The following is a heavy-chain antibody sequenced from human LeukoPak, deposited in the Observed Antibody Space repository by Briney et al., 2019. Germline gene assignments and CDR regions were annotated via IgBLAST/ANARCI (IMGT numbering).Heavy chain of an antibody. CDR1: GFSFSSYS. CDR3: GANWFDP. J-gene: IGHJ5*02. CDR2: IWYDGSNK. Sequence: GGSLRLSCVASGFSFSSYSMNWVRQAPGKGLEWVAVIWYDGSNKYYADSVKGRFTISRDNSKNTLYLQMNSLRAEDTAVYYCGANWFDPWGQGTLVTVSS. V-gene: IGHV3-33*08.